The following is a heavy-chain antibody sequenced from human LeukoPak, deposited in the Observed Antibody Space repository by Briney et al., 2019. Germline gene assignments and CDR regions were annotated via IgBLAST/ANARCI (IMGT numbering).Heavy chain of an antibody. Sequence: SETLSLTCTVSGASISSDGFYWSWIRQLPGKGLGWIGYIYYTGFTYCKPSLKSRVTMSVDTSQNQFSLRMSSMTAADTAVYYCARAGLGIENYYYYMDVWGKGTTVTVSS. CDR3: ARAGLGIENYYYYMDV. CDR1: GASISSDGFY. CDR2: IYYTGFT. J-gene: IGHJ6*03. V-gene: IGHV4-31*03. D-gene: IGHD1-14*01.